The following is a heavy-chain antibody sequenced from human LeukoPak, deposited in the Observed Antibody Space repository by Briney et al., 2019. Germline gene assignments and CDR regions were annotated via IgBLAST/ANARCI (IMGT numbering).Heavy chain of an antibody. J-gene: IGHJ4*02. V-gene: IGHV4-4*08. CDR2: IYTSGST. CDR3: ASGYYYRGDY. D-gene: IGHD3-22*01. Sequence: SETLSLTCTVSGGSISSYYWSWIRQPPGKGLEWIGRIYTSGSTNYNPSLKSRVTISVDTSKNEFSLKLSSVTAADTAVYYCASGYYYRGDYWGQGTLVTVSS. CDR1: GGSISSYY.